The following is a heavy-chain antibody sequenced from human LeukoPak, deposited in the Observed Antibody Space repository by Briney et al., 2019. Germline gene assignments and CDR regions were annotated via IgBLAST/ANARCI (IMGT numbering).Heavy chain of an antibody. D-gene: IGHD5-12*01. CDR1: GFTFSSYA. J-gene: IGHJ4*02. Sequence: GGSLRLSCEASGFTFSSYAMSWVRQAPGKGLEWVTSISGSGGSTYYADSVKGRFTISRDNSKNILYLQMNSLRAEDTAVYYCARGYSGYFYYWGQGTLVTVSS. CDR2: ISGSGGST. CDR3: ARGYSGYFYY. V-gene: IGHV3-23*01.